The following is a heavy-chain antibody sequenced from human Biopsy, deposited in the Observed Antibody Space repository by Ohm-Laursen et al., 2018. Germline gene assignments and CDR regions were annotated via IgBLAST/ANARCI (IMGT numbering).Heavy chain of an antibody. V-gene: IGHV3-23*01. D-gene: IGHD5-12*01. CDR1: GFTFSNYG. Sequence: SLRLSCAASGFTFSNYGMTWVRQAPGKGLEWVSSITGDGGSIHYADSVKGRSTISRDNSKNTLYMQMNSLRAEDMAVYYCARKYSGFDIWGQGTMVSVSS. CDR2: ITGDGGSI. CDR3: ARKYSGFDI. J-gene: IGHJ3*02.